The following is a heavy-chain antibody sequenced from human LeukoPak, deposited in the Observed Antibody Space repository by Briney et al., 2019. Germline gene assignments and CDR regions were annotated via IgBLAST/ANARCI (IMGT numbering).Heavy chain of an antibody. CDR3: ASDSGYDLLYYYYGMDV. J-gene: IGHJ6*02. CDR2: ISSSSSYI. Sequence: GGSLRLSCAASGFTFSSYSMNWVRQAPGKGLEWVSSISSSSSYIYYADSVKGRFTISRDNAKNSLYLQMNSLRAEDTAVYYCASDSGYDLLYYYYGMDVWGQGTTVTVSS. CDR1: GFTFSSYS. V-gene: IGHV3-21*01. D-gene: IGHD5-12*01.